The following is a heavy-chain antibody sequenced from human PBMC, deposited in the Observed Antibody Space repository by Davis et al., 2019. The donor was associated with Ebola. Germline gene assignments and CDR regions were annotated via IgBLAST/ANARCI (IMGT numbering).Heavy chain of an antibody. J-gene: IGHJ4*02. V-gene: IGHV1-2*06. D-gene: IGHD1-1*01. Sequence: AASVKVSCNASGYTFTGSYIHWFRQAPGQGLEWMGRINPNSGGTNYPQNFQGRVTMTSDSSISKAYMELSKPRTDDTAVSYCSGHSQYINSVVDYWGQGTLVTVSS. CDR1: GYTFTGSY. CDR3: SGHSQYINSVVDY. CDR2: INPNSGGT.